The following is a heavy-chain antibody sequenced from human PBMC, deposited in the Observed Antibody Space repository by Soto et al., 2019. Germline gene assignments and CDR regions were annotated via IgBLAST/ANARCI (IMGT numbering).Heavy chain of an antibody. Sequence: LRLSCVTSAFSLTSCSMSWVRQTPGKGLEWVSALSRSGGATYCADSVKGRFTISRDTSTNTLYLQMSNLRAEDTAIYYCAKGEMATIRNSFDPWGQGTLVTVSS. CDR1: AFSLTSCS. CDR2: LSRSGGAT. D-gene: IGHD5-12*01. CDR3: AKGEMATIRNSFDP. J-gene: IGHJ5*02. V-gene: IGHV3-23*01.